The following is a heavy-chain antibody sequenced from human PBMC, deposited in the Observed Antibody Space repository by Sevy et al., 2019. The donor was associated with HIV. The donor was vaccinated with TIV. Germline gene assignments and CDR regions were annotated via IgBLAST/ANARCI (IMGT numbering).Heavy chain of an antibody. J-gene: IGHJ4*02. CDR2: IYPGDSDT. V-gene: IGHV5-51*01. Sequence: GETLKISCQGSGYSFTTYWIGWVRQMPGKGLEWVGIIYPGDSDTRYSPSFQGQVTISPDKSISTAYLQWSSLKASDTAMYYCARTLRWLQLKYYFDYWGQGTLVTVSS. CDR1: GYSFTTYW. D-gene: IGHD5-12*01. CDR3: ARTLRWLQLKYYFDY.